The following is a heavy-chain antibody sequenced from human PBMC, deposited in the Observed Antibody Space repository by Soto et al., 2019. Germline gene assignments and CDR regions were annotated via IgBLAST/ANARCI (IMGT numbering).Heavy chain of an antibody. CDR1: GGSISSGGYY. D-gene: IGHD3-9*01. CDR3: ARTGCFEGLLSFDD. J-gene: IGHJ4*02. CDR2: IYYSGST. Sequence: SETLSLTCTVSGGSISSGGYYWSWIRQHPGKGLEWIGYIYYSGSTYYNPSLKSRVTISVDTSKNQFSLKLSSVTAADTAVYYCARTGCFEGLLSFDDWGQGTLVTVSS. V-gene: IGHV4-31*03.